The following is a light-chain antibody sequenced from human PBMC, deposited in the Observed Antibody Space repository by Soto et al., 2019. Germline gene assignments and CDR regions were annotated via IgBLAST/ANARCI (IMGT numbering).Light chain of an antibody. CDR2: WAS. V-gene: IGKV4-1*01. Sequence: DIVMTQSPDSLAVSLGERATINCKSSQNVLYSSNNKNYLAWYQQKPGQPTKLLIYWASIRESGVPDRFSGNGSGTDFTLTISSLQAEDVAVYYCQQYYCTPFTFGPGTRVAIK. CDR3: QQYYCTPFT. J-gene: IGKJ3*01. CDR1: QNVLYSSNNKNY.